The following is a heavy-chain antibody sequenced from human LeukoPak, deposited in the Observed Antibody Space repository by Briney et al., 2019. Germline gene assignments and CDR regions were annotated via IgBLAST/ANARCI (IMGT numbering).Heavy chain of an antibody. CDR3: ARENSGSYREFDY. D-gene: IGHD1-26*01. CDR2: IYYSGVT. CDR1: GGSISSHY. J-gene: IGHJ4*02. V-gene: IGHV4-59*11. Sequence: SETLSLTCTVSGGSISSHYWSWIRQPPGKGLEWIGYIYYSGVTNYNPSLKSRLTISLDTSKSQFSLKLSSVTAADTAVYYCARENSGSYREFDYWGQGTLVTVSS.